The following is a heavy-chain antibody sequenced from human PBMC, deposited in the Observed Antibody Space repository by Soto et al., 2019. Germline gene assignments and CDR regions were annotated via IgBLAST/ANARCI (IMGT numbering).Heavy chain of an antibody. V-gene: IGHV3-30*18. D-gene: IGHD2-21*02. J-gene: IGHJ4*02. CDR2: ISYDGSNK. Sequence: TGGSLRLSCAASGFTFSSYGMHWVRQAPGKGLEWVAVISYDGSNKYYADSVKGRFTISRDNSKNTLYLDMNSLRSEDTARYYCAKEVGSYCAGDCYPQADYWGQGILVTVSS. CDR1: GFTFSSYG. CDR3: AKEVGSYCAGDCYPQADY.